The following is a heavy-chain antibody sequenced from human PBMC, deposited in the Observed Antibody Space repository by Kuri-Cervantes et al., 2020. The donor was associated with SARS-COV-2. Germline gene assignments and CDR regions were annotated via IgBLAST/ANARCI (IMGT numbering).Heavy chain of an antibody. CDR2: INWNGGST. D-gene: IGHD6-13*01. CDR1: GFTFDDYG. J-gene: IGHJ3*02. CDR3: AKGIAAAGVGAFDI. V-gene: IGHV3-20*04. Sequence: GSLRLSCAASGFTFDDYGMSWVRQAPGKGLEWVSGINWNGGSTGYADSVKGRFTISRDNAKNSLYLQMNSLRAEDTALYYYAKGIAAAGVGAFDIWGQGTMVTVSS.